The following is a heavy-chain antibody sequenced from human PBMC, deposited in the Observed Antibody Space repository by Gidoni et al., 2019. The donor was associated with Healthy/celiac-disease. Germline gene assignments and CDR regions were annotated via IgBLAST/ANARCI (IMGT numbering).Heavy chain of an antibody. CDR2: ISGSGGST. D-gene: IGHD5-18*01. J-gene: IGHJ4*02. Sequence: EVQLLESGGGLVQPGGSLRLSCAASGFTFGSYAMSWVRQDPGKGLEWGSAISGSGGSTYYADSVKGRFTISRDNSKNTLYLQMNSLRAEDTAVYYCAKSPGVTWIQLWFNYWGQGTLVTVSS. CDR1: GFTFGSYA. V-gene: IGHV3-23*01. CDR3: AKSPGVTWIQLWFNY.